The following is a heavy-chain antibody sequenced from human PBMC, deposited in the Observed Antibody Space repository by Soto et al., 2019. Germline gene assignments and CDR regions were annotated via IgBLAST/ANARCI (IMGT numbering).Heavy chain of an antibody. V-gene: IGHV1-18*01. CDR2: ISAYNGNT. CDR1: GYTFTSYG. J-gene: IGHJ3*02. D-gene: IGHD1-26*01. Sequence: QVQLVQSGAEVKKPGASVKVSCKASGYTFTSYGISWVRQAPGQGLEWMGWISAYNGNTNYAQKLQGRVTMTTDTSTSTAYMELRSLRSDDTALYYCASPIVGATRAGAFDIWGQGTMVTVSS. CDR3: ASPIVGATRAGAFDI.